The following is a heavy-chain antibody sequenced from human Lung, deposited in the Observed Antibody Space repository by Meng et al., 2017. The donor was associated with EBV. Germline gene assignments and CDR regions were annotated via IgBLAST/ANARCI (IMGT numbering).Heavy chain of an antibody. J-gene: IGHJ4*02. Sequence: QAWGAGLLQPPETLYLTCAVYGGSFNTYYLIWIRQPPGQGREWIGEINHRGRTKYNPSLKSRVTISVDASKNQFSLNLTSVTAADTAVYYCARGVLLPDYWGQGTLVTVSS. V-gene: IGHV4-34*01. CDR3: ARGVLLPDY. D-gene: IGHD2-15*01. CDR1: GGSFNTYY. CDR2: INHRGRT.